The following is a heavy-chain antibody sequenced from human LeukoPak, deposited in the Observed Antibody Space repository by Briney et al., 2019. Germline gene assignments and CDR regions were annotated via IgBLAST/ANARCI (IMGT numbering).Heavy chain of an antibody. CDR2: INPNSGGT. CDR3: ARIPLGREPNDY. CDR1: GYTFTGYY. J-gene: IGHJ4*02. V-gene: IGHV1-2*02. Sequence: ASVKVSCKASGYTFTGYYMHWVRQAPGQGLEWMGWINPNSGGTNYAQEFQGRVTMTRDTSISTAYMELSRLRSDDTAVYYCARIPLGREPNDYWGQGTLVTVSS. D-gene: IGHD3-10*01.